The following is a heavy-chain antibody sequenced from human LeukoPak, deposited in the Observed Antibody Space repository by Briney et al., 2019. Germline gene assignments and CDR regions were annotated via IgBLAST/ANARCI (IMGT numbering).Heavy chain of an antibody. CDR1: LYTFNIYY. CDR3: ARVPGSGQYYFDF. CDR2: INLSGGST. J-gene: IGHJ4*02. Sequence: ASVTVSCKASLYTFNIYYIHLVGQAPGQRREWMGMINLSGGSTRYAQKFQGRVTMTRDTSASTVYMELSSLRSDDTAVYYCARVPGSGQYYFDFWGQGTLVTVSS. D-gene: IGHD6-19*01. V-gene: IGHV1-46*02.